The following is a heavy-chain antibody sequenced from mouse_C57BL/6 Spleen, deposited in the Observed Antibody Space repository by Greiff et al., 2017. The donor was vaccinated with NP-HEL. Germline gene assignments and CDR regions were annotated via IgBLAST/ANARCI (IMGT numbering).Heavy chain of an antibody. J-gene: IGHJ1*03. CDR3: AIFYYGSRRGYFDV. CDR2: INPNNGGT. Sequence: VQLKQSGPELVKPGASVKMSCKASGYTFTDYNMHWVKQSHGKSLEWIGYINPNNGGTSYNQKFKGKATLTVNKSSSTAYMELRSLTSEDSAVYYCAIFYYGSRRGYFDVWGTGTTVTVSS. CDR1: GYTFTDYN. D-gene: IGHD1-1*01. V-gene: IGHV1-22*01.